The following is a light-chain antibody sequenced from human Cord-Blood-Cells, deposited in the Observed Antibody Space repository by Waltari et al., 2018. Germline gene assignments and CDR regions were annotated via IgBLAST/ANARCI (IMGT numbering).Light chain of an antibody. CDR2: DVS. CDR3: SSYTSSSTVV. CDR1: RTDVGGYND. J-gene: IGLJ2*01. Sequence: SALTQPASVSASPGQSITLYCPGTRTDVGGYNDVSWSQQHPGKAPNLMIYDVSNRPSGVSNRFSGSKSGNTASLTISGLQAEDEADYYCSSYTSSSTVVFGGGTKLTVL. V-gene: IGLV2-14*01.